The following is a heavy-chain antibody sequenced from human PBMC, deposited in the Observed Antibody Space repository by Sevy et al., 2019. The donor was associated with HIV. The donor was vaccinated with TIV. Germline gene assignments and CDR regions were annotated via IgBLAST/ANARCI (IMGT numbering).Heavy chain of an antibody. V-gene: IGHV3-9*01. D-gene: IGHD4-17*01. Sequence: GGSLRLSCAASGFTFDDYAMHWVRQAPGKGLEWVSGISWNSGSIGYADSVKGRFTISRDNAKNSLYLQMNSLRAEDTALYYCAKDRSYGGNSFDLWGQGTLVTVSS. CDR1: GFTFDDYA. CDR3: AKDRSYGGNSFDL. J-gene: IGHJ4*02. CDR2: ISWNSGSI.